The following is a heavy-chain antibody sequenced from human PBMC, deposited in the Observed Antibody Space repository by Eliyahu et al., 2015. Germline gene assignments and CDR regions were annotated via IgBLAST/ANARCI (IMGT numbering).Heavy chain of an antibody. D-gene: IGHD3-3*01. CDR3: ATSKRDFWSGYYGRGNSAQDAFDL. V-gene: IGHV3-9*01. J-gene: IGHJ3*01. CDR2: INWIGGSL. CDR1: GFSFYXYA. Sequence: EVQLVESGGGLVQPGRSLRLSCTASGFSFYXYAMHWVRXAPGKGLEWVSGINWIGGSLDYAASVKGRFTISRDNAKKSLYLQMNSLRGEDTALYYCATSKRDFWSGYYGRGNSAQDAFDLWGQGTMVTVSS.